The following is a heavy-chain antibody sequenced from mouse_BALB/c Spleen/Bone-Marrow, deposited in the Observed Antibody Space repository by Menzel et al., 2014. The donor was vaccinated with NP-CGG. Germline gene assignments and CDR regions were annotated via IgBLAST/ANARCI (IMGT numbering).Heavy chain of an antibody. V-gene: IGHV14-3*02. CDR1: GFNIXDTY. CDR2: IDPANDNT. Sequence: VQLQQSGAELVKPGASVKLSCTASGFNIXDTYMHWVKQRPEQGLGWIGRIDPANDNTKYDPKFQGKATITADTSSNTAYLQLSSLTSEDTAVYYCANYYYGSSLFAYWGQGTLVTVSA. CDR3: ANYYYGSSLFAY. J-gene: IGHJ3*01. D-gene: IGHD1-1*01.